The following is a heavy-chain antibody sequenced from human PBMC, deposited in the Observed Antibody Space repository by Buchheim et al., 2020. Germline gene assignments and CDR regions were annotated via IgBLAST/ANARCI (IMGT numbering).Heavy chain of an antibody. CDR1: GGSISSTNW. Sequence: QVQLEESGPGLVEPSGTLSLTCAVSGGSISSTNWWSWVRQPPGKGLEWIGYIFYSGSTYYNPSLKSRVTISVDTSKNQFSLKLSSVTAADTAMYYCARRDGYNYFDSWGQGTL. CDR2: IFYSGST. CDR3: ARRDGYNYFDS. D-gene: IGHD5-24*01. J-gene: IGHJ4*02. V-gene: IGHV4-4*02.